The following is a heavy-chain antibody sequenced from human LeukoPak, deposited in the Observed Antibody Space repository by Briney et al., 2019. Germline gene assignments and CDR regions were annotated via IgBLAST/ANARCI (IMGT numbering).Heavy chain of an antibody. V-gene: IGHV1-2*02. CDR1: GYTFTGYY. J-gene: IGHJ4*02. D-gene: IGHD7-27*01. CDR3: AKATSELGYYFDY. Sequence: ASVKVSCKASGYTFTGYYMHWVRQAPGQGLEWMGWINPNSGGTNYAQKFQGRVTMTRDTSISTAYMELSRLRSDDTAVYYCAKATSELGYYFDYWGQGTLVTVSS. CDR2: INPNSGGT.